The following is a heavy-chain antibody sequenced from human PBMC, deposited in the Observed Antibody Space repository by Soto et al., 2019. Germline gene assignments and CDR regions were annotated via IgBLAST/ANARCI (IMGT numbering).Heavy chain of an antibody. Sequence: QVQLVQSGAEVKKPGSSVKVSCKASGGTFSSYTISWVRQAPGQGLEWMGRIIPILGIPNYAQKFQGRVTITADKSTSRAYMELSSLRSADTAVYYCAIHGSGTYSYPGYWGQGTLVTVSS. CDR1: GGTFSSYT. J-gene: IGHJ4*02. CDR3: AIHGSGTYSYPGY. D-gene: IGHD3-10*01. V-gene: IGHV1-69*02. CDR2: IIPILGIP.